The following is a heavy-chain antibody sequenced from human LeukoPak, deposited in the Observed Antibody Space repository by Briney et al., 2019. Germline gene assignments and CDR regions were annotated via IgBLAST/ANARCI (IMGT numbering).Heavy chain of an antibody. CDR1: GFAFSNSA. CDR3: ARGYCAGGSCSNSY. Sequence: PGGSLRLSCAATGFAFSNSAMTWVRQGPGKGLEWVSGISGIVSGTYYADSVKGRFTISRDNSKNTLYLQMNSLRPEDTAVYYCARGYCAGGSCSNSYWGQGTLVTVSS. V-gene: IGHV3-23*01. D-gene: IGHD2-15*01. CDR2: ISGIVSGT. J-gene: IGHJ4*02.